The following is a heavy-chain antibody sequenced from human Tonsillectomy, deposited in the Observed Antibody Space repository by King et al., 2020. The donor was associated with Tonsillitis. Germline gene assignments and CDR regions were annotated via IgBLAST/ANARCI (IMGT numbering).Heavy chain of an antibody. CDR2: ISSSSTYI. CDR3: AIVLLVGRPAFRWWFDP. Sequence: VQLVESGGGLVKPGGSLRLSCAASGFPFSDYYMSWIRQAPGKGLEWLSSISSSSTYINYADTVKGRFTISRDNPKNTLYLQMNSLRADDTAVYYCAIVLLVGRPAFRWWFDPWGQGTLVTVSS. CDR1: GFPFSDYY. D-gene: IGHD2-8*02. J-gene: IGHJ5*02. V-gene: IGHV3-11*06.